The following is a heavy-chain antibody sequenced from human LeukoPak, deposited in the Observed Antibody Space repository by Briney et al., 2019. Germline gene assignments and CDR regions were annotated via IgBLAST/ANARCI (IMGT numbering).Heavy chain of an antibody. CDR3: AKRGVVVRVFLVGFHKEAYYFDS. J-gene: IGHJ4*02. CDR1: GGSISSSSYY. Sequence: PSETLSLTCTVSGGSISSSSYYWGWIRQPPGKGLEWIGSIYYSGSTYYNPSLKSRVTISVDTSKNQFSLKLSSVTAADTAVYFCAKRGVVVRVFLVGFHKEAYYFDSWGQGALVTVSS. V-gene: IGHV4-39*01. D-gene: IGHD3-16*02. CDR2: IYYSGST.